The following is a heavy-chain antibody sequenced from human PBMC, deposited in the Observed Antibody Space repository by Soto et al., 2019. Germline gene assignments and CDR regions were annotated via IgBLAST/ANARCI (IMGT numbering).Heavy chain of an antibody. J-gene: IGHJ5*02. CDR1: GGSISSGGYY. V-gene: IGHV4-31*03. Sequence: QVQLQESGPGLVKPSQTLSLTCTVSGGSISSGGYYWSWIRQHPGKGLEWIGYIYYSGSTYYNPSLKSRVTISVDTSKNQFSLKLSSVTAADTAVYYCARDIAAVGRGVRHMFDPWGQGTLVTVSS. D-gene: IGHD6-13*01. CDR3: ARDIAAVGRGVRHMFDP. CDR2: IYYSGST.